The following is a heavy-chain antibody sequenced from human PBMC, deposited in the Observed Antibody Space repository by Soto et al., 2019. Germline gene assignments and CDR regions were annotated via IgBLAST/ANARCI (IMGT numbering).Heavy chain of an antibody. Sequence: QVQLVQAGAEVKKPGSSVKVSCKASGGTFSSYAISWVRQAPGQGLEWMGVIIPIFGTANYAQKFQGSVTITADASTSTAYMELSSLRSEDTAVYYCARLGYYDSSGYHYPSGWFDPWGQGPLVTVSS. D-gene: IGHD3-22*01. V-gene: IGHV1-69*01. CDR1: GGTFSSYA. J-gene: IGHJ5*02. CDR2: IIPIFGTA. CDR3: ARLGYYDSSGYHYPSGWFDP.